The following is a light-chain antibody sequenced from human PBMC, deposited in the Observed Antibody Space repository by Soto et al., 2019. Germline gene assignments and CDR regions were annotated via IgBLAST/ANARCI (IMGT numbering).Light chain of an antibody. J-gene: IGKJ4*01. CDR2: GSS. CDR3: QQYNSRPLT. Sequence: EIVMTQSPATLSMSPGERATLSCRASQSVYSNLAWYQQKPGQTPRLLIYGSSTRATGIPARFSGGGSGTEFTLTISSLQSEDFAVYYCQQYNSRPLTFGGGTKVEIK. V-gene: IGKV3-15*01. CDR1: QSVYSN.